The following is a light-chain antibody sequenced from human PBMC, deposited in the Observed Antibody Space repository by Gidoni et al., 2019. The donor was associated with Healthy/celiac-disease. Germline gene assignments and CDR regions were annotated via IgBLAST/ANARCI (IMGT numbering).Light chain of an antibody. CDR3: QQRRNWPLT. CDR1: QSVSSY. CDR2: DAS. J-gene: IGKJ4*01. V-gene: IGKV3-11*01. Sequence: EIVLTQSPATLSLSPGDRATLPCRASQSVSSYLAWYQQKPGQAPRLLIYDASNRATGIPARFSGSGSGTDFTLTISSLEPEDFAVYYCQQRRNWPLTFGGGTKVEIK.